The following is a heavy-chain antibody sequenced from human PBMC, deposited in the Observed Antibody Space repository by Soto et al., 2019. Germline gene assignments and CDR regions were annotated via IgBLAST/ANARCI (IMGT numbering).Heavy chain of an antibody. CDR2: ISAYNGNT. CDR3: ARATMVRGVIIFALDY. Sequence: SVKVSCKASRYTFTSYGISWLRHDPEQGLEWMGWISAYNGNTSYAQKLQGRVAMTTDTSTSTAYMELRSLRSDDTAVYYCARATMVRGVIIFALDYWGQGTLVTSPQ. D-gene: IGHD3-10*01. J-gene: IGHJ4*02. CDR1: RYTFTSYG. V-gene: IGHV1-18*01.